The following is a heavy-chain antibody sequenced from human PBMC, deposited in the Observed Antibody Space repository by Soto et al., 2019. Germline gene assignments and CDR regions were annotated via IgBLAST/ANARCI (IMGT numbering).Heavy chain of an antibody. J-gene: IGHJ6*02. CDR3: ARQSAAGIYYYYYYGMDV. CDR2: IYYSGST. V-gene: IGHV4-39*01. D-gene: IGHD6-13*01. CDR1: GGSISSSSYY. Sequence: SETLSLTCTVSGGSISSSSYYWGWIRQPPGKGLEWIGSIYYSGSTYYNPSLKSRVTISVDTSKNQFSLKLSSVTAADTAVYYCARQSAAGIYYYYYYGMDVWGQGTTVTV.